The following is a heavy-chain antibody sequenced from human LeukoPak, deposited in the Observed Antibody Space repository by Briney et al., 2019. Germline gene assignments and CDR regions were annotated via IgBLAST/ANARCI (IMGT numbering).Heavy chain of an antibody. CDR1: SGSISSYS. J-gene: IGHJ4*02. CDR2: IYYSGST. Sequence: SETLSLTCTVSSGSISSYSWSWIRQPPGKGLECIGYIYYSGSTNYNPSLKTRLHLSVDTSKNQFSLKLSSVTAADTAVYYCARVTIVEELDYWGQGTLVTVSS. V-gene: IGHV4-59*12. D-gene: IGHD3-22*01. CDR3: ARVTIVEELDY.